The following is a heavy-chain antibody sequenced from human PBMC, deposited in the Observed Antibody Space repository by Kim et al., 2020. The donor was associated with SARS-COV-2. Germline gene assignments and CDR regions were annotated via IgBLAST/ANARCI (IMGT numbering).Heavy chain of an antibody. Sequence: GGSLRLSCAASGFTFSNAWMSWVRQAPGKGLEWVGRIKSKTDGGTTDYAAPGKGRFTISSDDSKNTLYLQMNSLKTEDTAVYYCTTDRIVVVPAATVFYWYGMDVWGQGTPVTVSS. D-gene: IGHD2-2*01. CDR1: GFTFSNAW. J-gene: IGHJ6*02. CDR3: TTDRIVVVPAATVFYWYGMDV. V-gene: IGHV3-15*01. CDR2: IKSKTDGGTT.